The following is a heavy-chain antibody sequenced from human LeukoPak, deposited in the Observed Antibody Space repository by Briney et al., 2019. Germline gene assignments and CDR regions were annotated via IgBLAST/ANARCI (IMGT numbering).Heavy chain of an antibody. CDR3: ARTQYCSSTSCYNYYYYYMDV. Sequence: SETLSLTCTVSGGSISSYYWSWIRQPPGKGLEWIGYIYYSGSTNYNPSLKSRVTISVDTSKNQFSLKLSSVTAADTAVYYCARTQYCSSTSCYNYYYYYMDVWGKGTTVTVSS. D-gene: IGHD2-2*02. CDR1: GGSISSYY. J-gene: IGHJ6*03. CDR2: IYYSGST. V-gene: IGHV4-59*01.